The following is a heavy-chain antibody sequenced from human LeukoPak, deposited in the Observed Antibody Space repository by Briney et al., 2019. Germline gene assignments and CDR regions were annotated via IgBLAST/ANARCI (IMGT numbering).Heavy chain of an antibody. CDR3: TKEKGGYISSSYIDY. CDR2: ISNEGSNT. D-gene: IGHD6-13*01. V-gene: IGHV3-74*01. Sequence: GGSLRLSCAASGFTFSSYWMHWVRQPPGKGLVWVSHISNEGSNTNYADSMKGRFTISRDNAKNTVYLQMNSLRAEDTAVYYCTKEKGGYISSSYIDYWGQGTLVTV. J-gene: IGHJ4*02. CDR1: GFTFSSYW.